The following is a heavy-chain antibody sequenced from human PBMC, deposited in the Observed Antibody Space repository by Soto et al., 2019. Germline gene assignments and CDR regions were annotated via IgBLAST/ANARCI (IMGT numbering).Heavy chain of an antibody. J-gene: IGHJ3*02. Sequence: QITLKESGPTLVKPTQTLTLTCTFSGFSLSTSGVGVGWIRQPPGKALEWLALIYWDDDKRYSPSMKSRLTINKDTSKNQVVLKVTNMDPVDTATYYCAHRRIAAAINAFDICGQGTMVTVSS. CDR3: AHRRIAAAINAFDI. D-gene: IGHD6-13*01. CDR2: IYWDDDK. V-gene: IGHV2-5*02. CDR1: GFSLSTSGVG.